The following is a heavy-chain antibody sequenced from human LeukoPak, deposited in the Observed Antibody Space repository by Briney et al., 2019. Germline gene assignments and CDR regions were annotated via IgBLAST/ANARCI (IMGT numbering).Heavy chain of an antibody. D-gene: IGHD6-13*01. Sequence: GGSLRLSCAASGFTFSNAWMSWFRQAPEKGLEWVGRIKSKTDGGTTDYAAPVKGRFNISRDDSKNTLYLQMNSLKTEDTAVYYCTTDEVAAGPFDYWGQGTLVTVSS. CDR2: IKSKTDGGTT. CDR1: GFTFSNAW. V-gene: IGHV3-15*01. J-gene: IGHJ4*02. CDR3: TTDEVAAGPFDY.